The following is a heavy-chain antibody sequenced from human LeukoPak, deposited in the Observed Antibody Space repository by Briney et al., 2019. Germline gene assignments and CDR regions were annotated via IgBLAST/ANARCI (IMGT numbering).Heavy chain of an antibody. Sequence: PSETLCLTCAVHGGSFSGYYSSWIRQPPGKGLEWMGEINHSRRIKYNPSLKNRVTISVDTSKNQFSLKLSSVTAADTAVYYCARGGWLNVFDLWGQGTMVTVSS. V-gene: IGHV4-34*01. CDR2: INHSRRI. CDR3: ARGGWLNVFDL. J-gene: IGHJ3*01. D-gene: IGHD5-18*01. CDR1: GGSFSGYY.